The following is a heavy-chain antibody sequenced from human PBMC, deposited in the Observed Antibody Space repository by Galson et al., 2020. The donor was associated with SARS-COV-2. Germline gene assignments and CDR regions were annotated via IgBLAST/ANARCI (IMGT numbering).Heavy chain of an antibody. D-gene: IGHD2-15*01. J-gene: IGHJ4*02. Sequence: SETLSFTCAVYGGSFRGFYWTWIRQPPGKGLEWIGEINPSGSTNYNPSLKSRVTISADTSKNQFSLRLTSVTAADTAVYYCARGGYCSGGTCPPQYWGQGILVTVSS. CDR2: INPSGST. CDR3: ARGGYCSGGTCPPQY. CDR1: GGSFRGFY. V-gene: IGHV4-34*01.